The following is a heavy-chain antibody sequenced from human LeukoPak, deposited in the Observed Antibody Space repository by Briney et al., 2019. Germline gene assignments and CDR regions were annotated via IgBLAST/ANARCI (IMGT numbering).Heavy chain of an antibody. CDR1: GYTFTDYY. D-gene: IGHD2-21*02. CDR3: ARAKLDDCGGVCDQYFQH. J-gene: IGHJ1*01. V-gene: IGHV1-2*02. CDR2: INPNSGGT. Sequence: ASVQVSCKASGYTFTDYYMHWVRQAPGQGLEWMGWINPNSGGTNFAQKFQGRVTLTRDTSINTAYMELSSLRSDGTAVYYCARAKLDDCGGVCDQYFQHWGQGTLVTVSS.